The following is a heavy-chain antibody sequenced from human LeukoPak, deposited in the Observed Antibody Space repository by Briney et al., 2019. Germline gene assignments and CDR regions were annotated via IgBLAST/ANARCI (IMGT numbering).Heavy chain of an antibody. J-gene: IGHJ4*02. CDR2: ISGSST. D-gene: IGHD6-19*01. Sequence: KPGGSLRLSCAASGFTFSSYAMSWVRQAPGKGLEWVSTISGSSTYYADSVKGRFTISRDNAKNSLYLQMNSLRAEDTAVYYCARDSSGLFDYWGQGTLVTVSS. V-gene: IGHV3-21*01. CDR3: ARDSSGLFDY. CDR1: GFTFSSYA.